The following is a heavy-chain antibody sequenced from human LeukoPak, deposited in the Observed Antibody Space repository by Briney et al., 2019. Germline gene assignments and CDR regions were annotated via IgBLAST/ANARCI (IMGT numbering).Heavy chain of an antibody. V-gene: IGHV4-61*02. D-gene: IGHD3-3*01. J-gene: IGHJ4*02. CDR1: GGSINTGSNY. CDR3: AREGSIFGVVTREGHFDY. Sequence: KPSQTLSLTCSVSGGSINTGSNYWSWIRQPAGKGLEWIGRIYTSGSTNYNPSLKTRVTISVDTSKNQFSLRLSSVTAADTAVYYCAREGSIFGVVTREGHFDYWGQGTLVTVSS. CDR2: IYTSGST.